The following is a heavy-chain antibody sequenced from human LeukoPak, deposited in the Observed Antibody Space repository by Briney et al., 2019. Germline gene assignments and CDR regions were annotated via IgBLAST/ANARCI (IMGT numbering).Heavy chain of an antibody. CDR1: GGSISSSSYY. CDR2: IYYRGST. J-gene: IGHJ5*02. V-gene: IGHV4-39*07. Sequence: PSETVSLTCTVSGGSISSSSYYWGWIRQPPGKGLEWIGSIYYRGSTYYNPSLKSRVTMSVDTSKNQFSLKLSSVTAADTAVYYCARDIAAALYNWFDPWGQGTLVTVSS. CDR3: ARDIAAALYNWFDP. D-gene: IGHD6-13*01.